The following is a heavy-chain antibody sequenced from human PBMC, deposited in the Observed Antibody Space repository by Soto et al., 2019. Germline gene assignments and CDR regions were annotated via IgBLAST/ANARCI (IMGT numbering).Heavy chain of an antibody. D-gene: IGHD2-15*01. V-gene: IGHV3-23*01. CDR2: ISGSGGST. CDR1: GFTFSSYA. CDR3: AKTVVAATWGFDAFDI. Sequence: EVQLLESGGGLVQPGGSLRLSCAASGFTFSSYAMSWVRQAPGKGQEWVSAISGSGGSTYYADCVKGRFTISRDNSKNTLYLQMNSLRAEDTAVYYCAKTVVAATWGFDAFDIWGQGTMVTVSS. J-gene: IGHJ3*02.